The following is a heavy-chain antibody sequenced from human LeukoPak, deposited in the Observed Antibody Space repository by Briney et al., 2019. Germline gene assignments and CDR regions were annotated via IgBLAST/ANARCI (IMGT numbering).Heavy chain of an antibody. CDR1: GYTFTSYG. D-gene: IGHD2-21*02. CDR3: ARTVVTAFFDAFDI. J-gene: IGHJ3*02. V-gene: IGHV1-18*01. CDR2: ISAYNGNT. Sequence: ASVKVSCKASGYTFTSYGISWVRQAPGQGLEWMGWISAYNGNTNYAQKLQGRVTMTTVTSTSTAYMELRSLRSDDTAVYYCARTVVTAFFDAFDIWGQGTMVTVSS.